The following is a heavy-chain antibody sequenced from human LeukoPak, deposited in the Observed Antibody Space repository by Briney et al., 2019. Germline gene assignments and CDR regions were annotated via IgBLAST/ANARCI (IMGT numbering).Heavy chain of an antibody. D-gene: IGHD6-25*01. CDR3: ARRGSSGRSFDY. J-gene: IGHJ4*02. CDR1: GGSISSSSYY. CDR2: IYNSGST. Sequence: PSETLSFTCTVSGGSISSSSYYWGWIRQPPGKGLEWVGCIYNSGSTYYDPSLKSRVTISVDTSKNQVSLKVNSVTAADTAVYYCARRGSSGRSFDYWGQGTLVIVSS. V-gene: IGHV4-39*01.